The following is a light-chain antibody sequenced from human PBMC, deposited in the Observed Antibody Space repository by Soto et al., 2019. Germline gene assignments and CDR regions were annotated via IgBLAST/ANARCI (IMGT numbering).Light chain of an antibody. CDR2: GNT. J-gene: IGLJ2*01. Sequence: QSVLTQPPSVSGSPWQRVTISFTWSISNIGAGYDVHWYQQLPGRAPKLLIYGNTNRPSGVPDRFSGSKSGTSASLAITGLQAEDEADYYCLSFDSSLSVVFGGGTKVTVL. V-gene: IGLV1-40*01. CDR1: ISNIGAGYD. CDR3: LSFDSSLSVV.